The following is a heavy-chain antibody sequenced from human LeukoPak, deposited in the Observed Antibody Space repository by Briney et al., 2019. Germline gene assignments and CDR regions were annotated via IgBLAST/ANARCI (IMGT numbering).Heavy chain of an antibody. J-gene: IGHJ4*02. V-gene: IGHV3-48*02. CDR1: GFSFSEYR. CDR2: ISTGRSVM. Sequence: PGGSLRVSRAASGFSFSEYRMSWVRQAPGKGLEWISHISTGRSVMNYADSVKGRFTISRDNGKNSVYLQMNSLRDEDTAVYYYAGGVDGYYDFDYRGQGTLVSVSS. CDR3: AGGVDGYYDFDY. D-gene: IGHD3-22*01.